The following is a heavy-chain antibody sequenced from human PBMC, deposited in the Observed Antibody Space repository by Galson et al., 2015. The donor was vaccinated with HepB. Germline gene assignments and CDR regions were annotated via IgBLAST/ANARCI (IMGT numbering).Heavy chain of an antibody. CDR1: GGSISSGSYY. Sequence: TLSLTCTVSGGSISSGSYYWSWIRQPAGKGLEWIGRIYTSGSTNYNPSLKSRVTMSVDTSKNQFSLKLSSVTAADTAVYYCARAVLGAYYYYYYMDVWGKGTTVTVSS. CDR3: ARAVLGAYYYYYYMDV. D-gene: IGHD3-16*01. V-gene: IGHV4-61*02. J-gene: IGHJ6*03. CDR2: IYTSGST.